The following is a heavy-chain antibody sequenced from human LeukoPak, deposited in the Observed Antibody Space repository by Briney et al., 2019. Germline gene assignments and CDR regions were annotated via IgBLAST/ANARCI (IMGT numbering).Heavy chain of an antibody. CDR3: ARLDGYCSSTSCYNFDY. CDR1: GGSISSYY. CDR2: IYYSGST. D-gene: IGHD2-2*02. J-gene: IGHJ4*02. Sequence: SETLSLTCTVSGGSISSYYWSWIRQPPGKGLEWIGYIYYSGSTNYNPSLKSRVTISVDTPKNQFSLKLSSVTAADTAVYYCARLDGYCSSTSCYNFDYWGQGTLVTVSS. V-gene: IGHV4-59*08.